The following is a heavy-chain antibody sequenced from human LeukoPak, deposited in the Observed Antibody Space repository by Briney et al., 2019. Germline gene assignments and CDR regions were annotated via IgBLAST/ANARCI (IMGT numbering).Heavy chain of an antibody. CDR3: ARVGGGSYYEGAFDI. V-gene: IGHV4-59*12. J-gene: IGHJ3*02. CDR2: IYYSGST. CDR1: GGSISSYY. Sequence: ETLSLTCTVSGGSISSYYWSWLRQPPGKGLEWIGYIYYSGSTNYNPSLKSRVTISVDTSKNQFSLKLSSVTAADTAVYYCARVGGGSYYEGAFDIWGQGTMVTVSS. D-gene: IGHD1-26*01.